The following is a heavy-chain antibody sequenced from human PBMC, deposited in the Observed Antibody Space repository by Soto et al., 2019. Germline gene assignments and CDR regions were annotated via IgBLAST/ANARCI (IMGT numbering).Heavy chain of an antibody. V-gene: IGHV3-23*01. CDR1: GFTFSSYA. Sequence: EVQLLESGGGSVQPGGSLRLSCAASGFTFSSYAMHWVRRPPGKGLEWVSSISGSGGTAYYADSVKGRFSISRGSLVNTLYLQMNSLRAEDTAVYCCAKGRGQSCNCDYWGQGTLVTVSP. CDR3: AKGRGQSCNCDY. J-gene: IGHJ4*02. D-gene: IGHD2-15*01. CDR2: ISGSGGTA.